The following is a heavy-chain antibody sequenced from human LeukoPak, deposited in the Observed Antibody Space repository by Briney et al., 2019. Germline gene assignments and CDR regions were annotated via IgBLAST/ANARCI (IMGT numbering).Heavy chain of an antibody. D-gene: IGHD5-12*01. CDR2: IYSGGST. J-gene: IGHJ4*02. Sequence: GGSLRLSCAASGFTVSSNYMSWVRQAPGKGLEWVSVIYSGGSTYYADSVKGRFTISRDNSKNTLYLQMNSLRAEDTAVYYCARDGEIGSGHAKGFIDYWGQGTLVTVSS. V-gene: IGHV3-53*05. CDR1: GFTVSSNY. CDR3: ARDGEIGSGHAKGFIDY.